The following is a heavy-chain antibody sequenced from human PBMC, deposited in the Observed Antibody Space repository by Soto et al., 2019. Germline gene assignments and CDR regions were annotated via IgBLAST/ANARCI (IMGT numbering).Heavy chain of an antibody. CDR2: IKQDGSEK. CDR1: GFNIISYW. Sequence: PGGSLRVSCAASGFNIISYWMSWVRKPPGKGLEWVANIKQDGSEKYYVDSVKGRITISRDNAKNSLYLQMNSLRAEDTAVYYCARESSGWYFRVSEFDPWGQGTLVTVSS. CDR3: ARESSGWYFRVSEFDP. J-gene: IGHJ5*02. V-gene: IGHV3-7*01. D-gene: IGHD6-19*01.